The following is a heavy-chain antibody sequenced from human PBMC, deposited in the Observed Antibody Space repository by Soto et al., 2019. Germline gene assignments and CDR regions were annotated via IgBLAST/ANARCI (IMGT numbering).Heavy chain of an antibody. CDR2: IYYSGST. CDR1: GGSISSYY. J-gene: IGHJ4*02. Sequence: SSETLSLTCTVSGGSISSYYWSWIRQPPGKGLEWIGYIYYSGSTNYNPSLKSRATISVDTSKNQFSLKLSSVTAADTAVYYCSSRHGDTLSFWAQGSFDPVSS. V-gene: IGHV4-59*08. CDR3: SSRHGDTLSF. D-gene: IGHD4-17*01.